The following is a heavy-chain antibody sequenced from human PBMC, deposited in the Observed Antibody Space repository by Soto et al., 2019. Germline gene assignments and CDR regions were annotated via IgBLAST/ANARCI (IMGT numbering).Heavy chain of an antibody. J-gene: IGHJ6*02. CDR1: GFTFSSYA. V-gene: IGHV3-23*01. CDR3: AKDLNRLQGDYGYYYSYGMDV. CDR2: ISGSGGST. D-gene: IGHD4-17*01. Sequence: EVQLLESGGGLVQPGGSLRLSCAASGFTFSSYAMSWVRQAPGKGLEWVSAISGSGGSTYYADSVKGRFTISRDNSKNTLYLQMNSLRAEGTAVYYCAKDLNRLQGDYGYYYSYGMDVWGQGTTVTVSS.